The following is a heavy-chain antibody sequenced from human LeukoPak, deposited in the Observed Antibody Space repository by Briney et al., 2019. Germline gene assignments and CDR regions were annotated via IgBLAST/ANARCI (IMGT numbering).Heavy chain of an antibody. J-gene: IGHJ3*02. CDR1: GFTSSSYA. CDR3: AKDLWKSDDAFDI. D-gene: IGHD1-1*01. V-gene: IGHV3-23*01. Sequence: GGSLRLSCAASGFTSSSYAMSWVRQAPGKGLWWVSAISGSGGRTYYADSVKGRFTISRDNSKNTLYLQMNSLRAEDTAVYYCAKDLWKSDDAFDIWGQGTMVTVSS. CDR2: ISGSGGRT.